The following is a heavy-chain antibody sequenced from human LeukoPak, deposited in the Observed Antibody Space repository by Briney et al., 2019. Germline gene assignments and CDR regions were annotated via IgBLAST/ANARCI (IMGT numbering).Heavy chain of an antibody. CDR2: IYPGDSDT. D-gene: IGHD5-24*01. CDR3: ARQMATTSPGFDY. Sequence: GESLKISCKGSGYSFSSYWIGWVRQMPGKGLEWMGIIYPGDSDTRYSPSFQGQVTISADKSITTAYLQWSSLKASDTAMYYCARQMATTSPGFDYWGQGTLVTASS. J-gene: IGHJ4*02. V-gene: IGHV5-51*01. CDR1: GYSFSSYW.